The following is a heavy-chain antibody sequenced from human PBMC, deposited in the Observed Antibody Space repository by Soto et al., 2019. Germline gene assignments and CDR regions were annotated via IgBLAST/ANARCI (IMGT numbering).Heavy chain of an antibody. Sequence: GGSLRLSCAASGFTFSSYAMHWVRQAPGKGLEWVAVISYDGSNKYYADFVKGRFTISRDNSENTLYPQMNSLRAEDTAVYYCAKDDYGDSSNPPEYYLYLYGMDVWGRGTTVTVS. CDR1: GFTFSSYA. J-gene: IGHJ6*02. D-gene: IGHD4-17*01. CDR3: AKDDYGDSSNPPEYYLYLYGMDV. V-gene: IGHV3-30*18. CDR2: ISYDGSNK.